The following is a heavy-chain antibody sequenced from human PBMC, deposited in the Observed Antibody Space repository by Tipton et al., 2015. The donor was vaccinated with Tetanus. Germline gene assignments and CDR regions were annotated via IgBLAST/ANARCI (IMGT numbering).Heavy chain of an antibody. J-gene: IGHJ5*02. Sequence: SLRLSCAVSGFIFSSYTMNWVRQAPGKGLEWVSSISSTTAYIYYADSLKGRFTISRDNAKNSLYLQMNSLRAEDTAVYYCAKDRSLHSQPWSSPSWGQGTLVTVSS. V-gene: IGHV3-21*01. CDR2: ISSTTAYI. D-gene: IGHD6-6*01. CDR3: AKDRSLHSQPWSSPS. CDR1: GFIFSSYT.